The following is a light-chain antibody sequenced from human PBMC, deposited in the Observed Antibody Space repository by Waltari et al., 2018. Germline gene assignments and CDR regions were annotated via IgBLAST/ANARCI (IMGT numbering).Light chain of an antibody. CDR2: GGS. CDR3: QQYNNWPPYT. V-gene: IGKV3-15*01. Sequence: EIVMTQSPATLSASPAERATLSCRASQSVRSNLAWYQQKPGQAPRLIIYGGSTRATGIPARFSGSGSGTEFTLTISSLQSEDFAVYCCQQYNNWPPYTFGQGTKLEIK. J-gene: IGKJ2*01. CDR1: QSVRSN.